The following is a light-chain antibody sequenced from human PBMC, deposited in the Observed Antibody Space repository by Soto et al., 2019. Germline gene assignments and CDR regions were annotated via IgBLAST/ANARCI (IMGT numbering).Light chain of an antibody. CDR1: NSDVGGYNS. CDR2: DVS. J-gene: IGLJ1*01. CDR3: SSYTSSSTQV. V-gene: IGLV2-14*03. Sequence: QSVLTQPASVSGSPGQSITISCTGTNSDVGGYNSVSWYQHHPGKAPKLIIYDVSNRPSGVSNRFSGSKSGNTASLTISGLQAEDEADYYCSSYTSSSTQVFGTGTKVTV.